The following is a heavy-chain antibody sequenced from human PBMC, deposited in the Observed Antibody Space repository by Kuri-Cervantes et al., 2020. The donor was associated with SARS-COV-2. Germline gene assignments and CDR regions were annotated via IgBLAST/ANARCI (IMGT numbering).Heavy chain of an antibody. CDR3: AGRLYQLLSRGAFDI. Sequence: GGSLRLSCAASGFTFSSYATSWVRQAPGKGLEWVSAISGSGGSTYYADSVKGRFTISRDNSKNTLYLQMNSLRAEDTAVYYCAGRLYQLLSRGAFDIWGQGTMVTVSS. CDR2: ISGSGGST. CDR1: GFTFSSYA. J-gene: IGHJ3*02. V-gene: IGHV3-23*01. D-gene: IGHD2-2*01.